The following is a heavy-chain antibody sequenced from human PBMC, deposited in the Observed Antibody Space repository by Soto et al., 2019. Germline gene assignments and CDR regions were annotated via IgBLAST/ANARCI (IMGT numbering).Heavy chain of an antibody. CDR2: IYYSGST. CDR1: GGSISSSSFH. Sequence: QLQLQESVPGLVKPSETLSLTCTVSGGSISSSSFHWGWLRQPPGKGLEWIGSIYYSGSTYYSPSLKSQVTISVATSKNQFSLKLSSVTAADTAVYYCARRERAAGTDWWFDPWGQGTLVTVSS. CDR3: ARRERAAGTDWWFDP. J-gene: IGHJ5*02. V-gene: IGHV4-39*01. D-gene: IGHD6-13*01.